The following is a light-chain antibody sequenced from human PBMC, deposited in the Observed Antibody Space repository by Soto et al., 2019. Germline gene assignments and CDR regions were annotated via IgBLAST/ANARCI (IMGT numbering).Light chain of an antibody. CDR1: QGISNY. CDR2: AAS. V-gene: IGKV1-9*01. Sequence: DIQLTQSPSFLSASVGDRVTNTCRASQGISNYLAWYQQKPGRAPKLLIYAASTLQTGVPSRFSGRGSGTEFTLTISSLQPEDFATYYCQQLNRYPFTFGPGTKVDIK. J-gene: IGKJ3*01. CDR3: QQLNRYPFT.